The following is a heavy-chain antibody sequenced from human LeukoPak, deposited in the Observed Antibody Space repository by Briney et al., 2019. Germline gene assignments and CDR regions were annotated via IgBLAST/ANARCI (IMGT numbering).Heavy chain of an antibody. Sequence: PGGSLRLSCAASGFTFSSYSMNWVRQAPGKGLEWVSSISSSSSYIYYADSVKGRFTISRDNAKNSLYLQMNSLRAEDTAVYYCARDFAIMGGGVVPAAYFDYWGQGTLVTVSS. V-gene: IGHV3-21*01. D-gene: IGHD2-2*01. CDR2: ISSSSSYI. J-gene: IGHJ4*02. CDR3: ARDFAIMGGGVVPAAYFDY. CDR1: GFTFSSYS.